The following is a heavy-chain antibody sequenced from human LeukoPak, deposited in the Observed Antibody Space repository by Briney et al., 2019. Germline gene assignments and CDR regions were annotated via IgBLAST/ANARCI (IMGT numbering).Heavy chain of an antibody. CDR1: GGSISSYY. CDR2: IYYSGST. Sequence: SETLSLTCTVSGGSISSYYWSWIRQPPGKGLEWIGYIYYSGSTNYNPSLKSRVTISVDTSKNQFSLKLSSVTAADTAVYYCARDVGYCSGGSCDNWFDPWGQGTLVTVSS. J-gene: IGHJ5*02. V-gene: IGHV4-59*01. CDR3: ARDVGYCSGGSCDNWFDP. D-gene: IGHD2-15*01.